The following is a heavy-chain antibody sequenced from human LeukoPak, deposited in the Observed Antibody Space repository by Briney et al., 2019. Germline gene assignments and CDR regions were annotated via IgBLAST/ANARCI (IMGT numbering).Heavy chain of an antibody. CDR2: ISGSGRNT. D-gene: IGHD2-15*01. J-gene: IGHJ3*02. V-gene: IGHV3-23*01. CDR1: GFTFSNYA. CDR3: AKDLRQVVAAPRDAFDI. Sequence: GGSLRLSCAASGFTFSNYAMSWVRQAPGKGLEWVSTISGSGRNTYYADSVKGRFTISRDNSKNTLYLQMNSLRAEDTAVYYCAKDLRQVVAAPRDAFDIWGQGTMVTVSS.